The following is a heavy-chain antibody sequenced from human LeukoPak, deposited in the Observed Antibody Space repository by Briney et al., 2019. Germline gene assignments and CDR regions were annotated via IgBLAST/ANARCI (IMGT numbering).Heavy chain of an antibody. CDR1: GFTFSSYG. J-gene: IGHJ3*02. Sequence: GGPLRLSCAASGFTFSSYGMHWVRQAPGKGLEWVAFIRYDGSNKYYADSVKGRFTISRDNAKNTLYLQMNSLRAEDTAVYYCARDAPGCSGGSCYSFGLPPTNAFDIWGQGTMVTVSS. CDR3: ARDAPGCSGGSCYSFGLPPTNAFDI. V-gene: IGHV3-30*02. D-gene: IGHD2-15*01. CDR2: IRYDGSNK.